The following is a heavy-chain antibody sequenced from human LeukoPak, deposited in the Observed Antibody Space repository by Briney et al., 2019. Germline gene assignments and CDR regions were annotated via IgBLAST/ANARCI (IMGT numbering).Heavy chain of an antibody. V-gene: IGHV3-30*04. D-gene: IGHD4-17*01. J-gene: IGHJ3*02. CDR3: ARDRGSMVTTSGAFDI. CDR2: ISYDGSRK. Sequence: GGSLRLSCAASGFIFSDHAMNWVRQAPGKGLEWVAMISYDGSRKYYADSVKGRFTISRDNFQNTLYLQMNSLRPDDTAAYSCARDRGSMVTTSGAFDIWGQGTMVIVSS. CDR1: GFIFSDHA.